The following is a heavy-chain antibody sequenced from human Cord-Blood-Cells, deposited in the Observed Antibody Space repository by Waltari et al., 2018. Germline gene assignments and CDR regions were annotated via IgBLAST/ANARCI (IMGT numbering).Heavy chain of an antibody. CDR1: GFTFSSSA. CDR2: ISGSGGST. J-gene: IGHJ4*02. D-gene: IGHD6-13*01. CDR3: AKDRSSSWYYFDY. Sequence: EVQLLVSGGGLVQPGGSLRLSCAASGFTFSSSAMRWVRQPPGKGLEWVSAISGSGGSTDYADSVKGRFTISRDNSKNTLYLQMNSLRAEDTAVYYCAKDRSSSWYYFDYWGQGTLVTVSS. V-gene: IGHV3-23*01.